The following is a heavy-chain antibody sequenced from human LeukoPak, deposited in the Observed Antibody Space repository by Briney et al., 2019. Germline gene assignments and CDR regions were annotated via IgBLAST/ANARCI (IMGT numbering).Heavy chain of an antibody. CDR1: GFTFINSW. D-gene: IGHD5-18*01. V-gene: IGHV3-15*01. Sequence: PGGSLRLSCAASGFTFINSWMTWVRQAPGKGLEWVGRIRSTPDGGATDYAAPVKGRFTISRDDSKNTLYLQMSSLRAEDTAVYYCARGPTTAMAGVIDYWGQGTLVTVSS. CDR2: IRSTPDGGAT. J-gene: IGHJ4*02. CDR3: ARGPTTAMAGVIDY.